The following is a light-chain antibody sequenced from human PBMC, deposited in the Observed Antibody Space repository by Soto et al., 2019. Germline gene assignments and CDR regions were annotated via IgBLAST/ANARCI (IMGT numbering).Light chain of an antibody. CDR3: QQYNNWWT. CDR2: AAS. CDR1: QSVNRN. J-gene: IGKJ1*01. Sequence: EIVMTQSPATLSVSPGERATLSCRASQSVNRNLAWYQQKPGQAPRLLISAASTRATGIPARFSGSGSETEFTLTISSLQSEDFVVYYCQQYNNWWTFGQGTKVEMK. V-gene: IGKV3-15*01.